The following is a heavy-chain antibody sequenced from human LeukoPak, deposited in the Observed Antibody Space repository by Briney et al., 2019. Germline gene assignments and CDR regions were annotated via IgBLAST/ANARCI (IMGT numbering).Heavy chain of an antibody. CDR3: AKGCIVVVPAAMCD. CDR2: ISGSGGST. J-gene: IGHJ4*02. D-gene: IGHD2-2*01. V-gene: IGHV3-23*01. Sequence: GGSLRLSCAASGFTFSSYSMNWVRQAPGKGLEWVSAISGSGGSTYYADSVKGRFTISRDNSKNTLYLQMNSLRAEDTAVYYCAKGCIVVVPAAMCDWGQGTLVTVSS. CDR1: GFTFSSYS.